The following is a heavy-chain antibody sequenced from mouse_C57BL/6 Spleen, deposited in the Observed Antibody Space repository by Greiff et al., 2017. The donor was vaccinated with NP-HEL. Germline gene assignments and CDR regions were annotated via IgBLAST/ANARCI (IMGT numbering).Heavy chain of an antibody. Sequence: QVQLQQSGPELVKPGASVKISYKASGYTFTDYYINWVKQRPGQGLEWIGWIFPGSGSTYYNEKFKGKATLTVDKSSSTAYMLLSSLTSEDSAVYFCARWSLSYYSNYPYAMDYWGQGTSVTVSS. CDR1: GYTFTDYY. CDR3: ARWSLSYYSNYPYAMDY. CDR2: IFPGSGST. J-gene: IGHJ4*01. D-gene: IGHD2-5*01. V-gene: IGHV1-75*01.